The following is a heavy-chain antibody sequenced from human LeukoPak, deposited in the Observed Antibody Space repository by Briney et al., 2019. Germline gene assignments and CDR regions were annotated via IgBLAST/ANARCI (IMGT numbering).Heavy chain of an antibody. V-gene: IGHV4-59*01. J-gene: IGHJ5*02. Sequence: ETLSLTCSVSGDSISSYYWSWIRQPPGKGLEWIGYIYYSGSTNYNPSLKSRVTISVDTSKNQFSLKLSSVTAADTAVYYCAGTPNWFDPWGQGTLVTVSS. D-gene: IGHD2-15*01. CDR3: AGTPNWFDP. CDR2: IYYSGST. CDR1: GDSISSYY.